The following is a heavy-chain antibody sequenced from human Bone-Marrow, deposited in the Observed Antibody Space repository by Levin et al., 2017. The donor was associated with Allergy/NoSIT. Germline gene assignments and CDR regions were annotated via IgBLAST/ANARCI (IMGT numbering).Heavy chain of an antibody. D-gene: IGHD2-15*01. V-gene: IGHV3-53*01. Sequence: GGSLRLSCAASGVTVSNNYMAWVRQAPGRGLEWVSLIYSGGESRYADSVRGRFTISRDSSTNTVYLEMKSLRAEDTAIYYCARIVPVTDLGYWGRGTLVTVSS. J-gene: IGHJ4*02. CDR3: ARIVPVTDLGY. CDR1: GVTVSNNY. CDR2: IYSGGES.